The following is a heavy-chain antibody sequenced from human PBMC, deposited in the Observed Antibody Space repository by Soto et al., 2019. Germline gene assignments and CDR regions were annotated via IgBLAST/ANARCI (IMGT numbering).Heavy chain of an antibody. CDR1: GFTFSSYA. Sequence: QVQLVESGGGVVQPGRSLRLSCAASGFTFSSYAMHWVRQAPGKGLEWVAVISYDGSNKYYADSVKGRFTISRDNSKNTLYLQMNSRRAEDTAVYYCARDPYQIPPQEENWFDPWGQGTLVTVSS. V-gene: IGHV3-30-3*01. CDR2: ISYDGSNK. CDR3: ARDPYQIPPQEENWFDP. J-gene: IGHJ5*02.